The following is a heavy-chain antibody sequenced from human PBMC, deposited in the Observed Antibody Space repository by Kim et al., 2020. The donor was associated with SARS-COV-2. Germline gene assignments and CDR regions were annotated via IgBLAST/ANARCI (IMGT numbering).Heavy chain of an antibody. Sequence: GGSLRLSCAASGFSFSISGMNWVRQAPGKGLEWISSINSGYIYYADSVKGRFTISRDDAVNSLYLHMSSLRADDTAVYYCMRAPSQDGMDVWGQGTTVTGSS. J-gene: IGHJ6*02. CDR3: MRAPSQDGMDV. V-gene: IGHV3-21*01. CDR2: INSGYI. CDR1: GFSFSISG.